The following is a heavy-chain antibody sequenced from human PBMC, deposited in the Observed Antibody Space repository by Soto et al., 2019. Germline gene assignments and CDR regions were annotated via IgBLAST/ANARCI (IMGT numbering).Heavy chain of an antibody. Sequence: SETLSLTCTVSGGSISSYYWSWIRQPPGKGLEWIGYIYYSGSTNYNPSLKSRVTISVDTSKNQFSLKLSSVTAADTAVYYCARDPSRESGYYAFDIWGQGTMVTVSS. D-gene: IGHD3-3*01. CDR1: GGSISSYY. CDR3: ARDPSRESGYYAFDI. CDR2: IYYSGST. J-gene: IGHJ3*02. V-gene: IGHV4-59*01.